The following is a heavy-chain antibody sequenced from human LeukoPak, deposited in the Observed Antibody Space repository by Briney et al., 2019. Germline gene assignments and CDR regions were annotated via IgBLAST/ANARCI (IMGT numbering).Heavy chain of an antibody. Sequence: PSETLSLTCTVSGGSISSSSYYWGWIRQPPGKGLEWIGSIYYSGSTYYNPSLKSRVTISVDTSKNQFSLKLSSVTAADTAVYYCARDRYSSGWYERTEYNWFDPWGQGTLVTVSS. J-gene: IGHJ5*02. CDR3: ARDRYSSGWYERTEYNWFDP. V-gene: IGHV4-39*07. D-gene: IGHD6-19*01. CDR1: GGSISSSSYY. CDR2: IYYSGST.